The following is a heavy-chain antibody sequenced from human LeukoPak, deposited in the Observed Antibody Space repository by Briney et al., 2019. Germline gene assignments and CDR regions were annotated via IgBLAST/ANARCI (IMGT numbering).Heavy chain of an antibody. CDR2: IYTSGST. V-gene: IGHV4-4*07. Sequence: SETLSLTCTVSGDSISNYYWSWIRQPAGEGLEWIGRIYTSGSTTYNPSLKSRVTISVDASKNQFSLKLKTVTAADTAIYYCARASRDTIMANYYFDYWGQGTLVTVSS. D-gene: IGHD5-24*01. CDR3: ARASRDTIMANYYFDY. J-gene: IGHJ4*02. CDR1: GDSISNYY.